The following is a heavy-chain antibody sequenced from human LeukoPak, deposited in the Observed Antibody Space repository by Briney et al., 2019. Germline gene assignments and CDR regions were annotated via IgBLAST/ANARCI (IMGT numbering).Heavy chain of an antibody. Sequence: SETLSLTCAVYGGSFSGYYWSWIRQPAGKGLEWIGRIHGGGNTNYNPSLKSRVTMSVDTSKNHFSLNVSSVTAADTAVYYCTRESRLDYIWGQGTTVTVSS. CDR2: IHGGGNT. J-gene: IGHJ6*02. D-gene: IGHD3-16*01. CDR3: TRESRLDYI. V-gene: IGHV4-4*07. CDR1: GGSFSGYY.